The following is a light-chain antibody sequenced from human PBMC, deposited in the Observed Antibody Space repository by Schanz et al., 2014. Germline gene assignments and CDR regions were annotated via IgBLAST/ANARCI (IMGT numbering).Light chain of an antibody. CDR1: QSVSSSY. Sequence: EIVLTQSPGTLSLSPGERATLSCRASQSVSSSYLAWYQQKPGQAPRLLIYGASSRATGIPDRFSGSGSGTEFTLTISSLQSEDFAVYYCQQRSNWPLTFGGGTKVEIK. CDR2: GAS. V-gene: IGKV3D-20*02. CDR3: QQRSNWPLT. J-gene: IGKJ4*01.